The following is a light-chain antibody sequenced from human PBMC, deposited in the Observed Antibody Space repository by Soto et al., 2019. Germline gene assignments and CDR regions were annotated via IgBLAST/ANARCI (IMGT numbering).Light chain of an antibody. CDR1: QSISSY. J-gene: IGKJ5*01. CDR3: QQSYSTPN. V-gene: IGKV1-39*01. Sequence: DIQMTQSPSSLSASVGDRVTITCRASQSISSYLNWYQQKPGKAPKLLIYAASSLQSGVPSRFSGSGSRTDYTLTISSLQPEDFATYYCQQSYSTPNFGQGTRLEIK. CDR2: AAS.